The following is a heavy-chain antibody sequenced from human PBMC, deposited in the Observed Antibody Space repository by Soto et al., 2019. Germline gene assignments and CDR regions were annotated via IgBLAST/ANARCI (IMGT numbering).Heavy chain of an antibody. D-gene: IGHD3-10*01. V-gene: IGHV3-21*01. CDR3: AREGVQHGSGPYYYYGMDV. CDR2: ISSSSSYI. Sequence: EVQLVESGGGLVKPGGSLRLSCAASGFTFSSYSMNWVRQAPGKGLEWVSSISSSSSYIYYADSVKGRFTISRDNAKNPPSLQMNSLRAEDTAVYYWAREGVQHGSGPYYYYGMDVWGQGTTVTVSS. CDR1: GFTFSSYS. J-gene: IGHJ6*02.